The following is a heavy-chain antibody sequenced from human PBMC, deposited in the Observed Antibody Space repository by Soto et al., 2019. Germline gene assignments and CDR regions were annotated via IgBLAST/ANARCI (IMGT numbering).Heavy chain of an antibody. CDR1: GFTFDDYA. J-gene: IGHJ4*02. Sequence: PGGSLRLSCAASGFTFDDYAMHWVRQAPGKGLEWVSGISWNSGSIGYAGSVKGRFTISRDNAKNSLYLQMNSLRAEDTALYYCAKDSIRYFDWLFHYWGQGTLVTVSS. CDR2: ISWNSGSI. CDR3: AKDSIRYFDWLFHY. V-gene: IGHV3-9*01. D-gene: IGHD3-9*01.